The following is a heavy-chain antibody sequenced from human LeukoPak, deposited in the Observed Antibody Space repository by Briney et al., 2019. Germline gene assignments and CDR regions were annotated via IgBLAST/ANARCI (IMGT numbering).Heavy chain of an antibody. CDR2: INHSGSA. D-gene: IGHD2-2*01. Sequence: SETLSLTCAVYGGSFSGYYWSWIRQPPGKGLEWIGEINHSGSANYNPSLKSRVTISVDTSKNQFSLKLSSVTAADTAVYYCARGCRSFALRFDYWGQGTLVTVSS. J-gene: IGHJ4*02. CDR1: GGSFSGYY. CDR3: ARGCRSFALRFDY. V-gene: IGHV4-34*01.